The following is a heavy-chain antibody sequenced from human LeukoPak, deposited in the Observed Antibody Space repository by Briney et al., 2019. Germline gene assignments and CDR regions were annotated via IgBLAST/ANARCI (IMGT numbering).Heavy chain of an antibody. Sequence: SETLSLTCAVYGGSFSGYYWSWLRQPPGKGLEWIGEINHSGSTNYNPSLKSRATISVDTSKNQFSLKLSSVTAADTAVYYCARGPQWELIDYWGQGTLVTVSS. D-gene: IGHD1-26*01. CDR3: ARGPQWELIDY. CDR1: GGSFSGYY. V-gene: IGHV4-34*01. J-gene: IGHJ4*02. CDR2: INHSGST.